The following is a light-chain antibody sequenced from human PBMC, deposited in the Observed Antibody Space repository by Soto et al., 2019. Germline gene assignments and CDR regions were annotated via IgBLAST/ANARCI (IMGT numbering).Light chain of an antibody. V-gene: IGLV2-14*01. Sequence: QSVLTQPASVSGSPGQSITISCTGTSSDVGGYNYVSWYQQHPGKAPKLMIYEVSNRPSGVSNRFSGSKSGNTASLTISGLQAEDEADYYCSSYTPRSIVVFGGGTKLTVL. CDR1: SSDVGGYNY. CDR3: SSYTPRSIVV. J-gene: IGLJ2*01. CDR2: EVS.